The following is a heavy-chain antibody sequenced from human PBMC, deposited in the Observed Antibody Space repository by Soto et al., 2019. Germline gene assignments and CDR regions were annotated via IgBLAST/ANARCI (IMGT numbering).Heavy chain of an antibody. CDR2: ISNSGGST. J-gene: IGHJ5*02. V-gene: IGHV3-23*01. Sequence: PGGSLRLSCAASGFTFSSYAMTWVRQAPGKGLEWVSAISNSGGSTYYADSVKGRFTISRDNSKSTLYLQMNSLRAEDTAVYYCAKIITAAGTESWGQGTLVTVSS. CDR3: AKIITAAGTES. D-gene: IGHD6-13*01. CDR1: GFTFSSYA.